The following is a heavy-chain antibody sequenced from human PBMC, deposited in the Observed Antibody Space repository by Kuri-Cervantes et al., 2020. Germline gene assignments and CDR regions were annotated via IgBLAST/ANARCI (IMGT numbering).Heavy chain of an antibody. CDR2: ISAYNGNT. V-gene: IGHV1-18*01. CDR3: ARDYHDY. Sequence: ASVKVSCKASGGTFTNSPFIWVRQAPGQGLEWMGWISAYNGNTNYAQKLQGRVTMTTDTSTSTAYMELRSLRSDDTAVYYCARDYHDYWGQGTLVTVSS. CDR1: GGTFTNSP. D-gene: IGHD3-16*02. J-gene: IGHJ4*02.